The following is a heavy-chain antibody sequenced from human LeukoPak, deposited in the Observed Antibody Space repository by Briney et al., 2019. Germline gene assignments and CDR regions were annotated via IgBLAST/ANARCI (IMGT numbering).Heavy chain of an antibody. J-gene: IGHJ4*02. Sequence: QTGGSLRLSCAASGFTFSSYGMSWVRQGPGKGLEWVSAIGGSIGSTFYTDSVKGRFTISRDNSKNTLSLQMNSLRVEDTAVYYCVKDFVVVPGLVNYFDYWGQGTLVTVSS. CDR1: GFTFSSYG. CDR2: IGGSIGST. V-gene: IGHV3-23*01. CDR3: VKDFVVVPGLVNYFDY. D-gene: IGHD2-2*01.